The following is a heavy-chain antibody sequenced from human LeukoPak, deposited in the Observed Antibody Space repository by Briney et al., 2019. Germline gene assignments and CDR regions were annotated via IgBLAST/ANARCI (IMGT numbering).Heavy chain of an antibody. V-gene: IGHV1-3*01. CDR1: GYTFTTYT. J-gene: IGHJ4*02. CDR2: INAGNGNT. Sequence: ASVKVSCKASGYTFTTYTINWVRQAPGQRLEWMGWINAGNGNTIYSQKFEGRVAIARDTSATPAYMELSRLRSEDTAVYYCARDVDYWGQRTLVTVSS. CDR3: ARDVDY.